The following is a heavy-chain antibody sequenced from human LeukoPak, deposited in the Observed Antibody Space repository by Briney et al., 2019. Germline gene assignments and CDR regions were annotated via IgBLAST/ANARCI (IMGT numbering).Heavy chain of an antibody. J-gene: IGHJ5*02. V-gene: IGHV3-33*06. CDR1: GFTFSSYG. CDR2: IWYDGSEK. D-gene: IGHD5-18*01. CDR3: AKDLQYSYGQNWFDP. Sequence: GRSLRLSCAASGFTFSSYGMHWVRQAPGKGLEWVAVIWYDGSEKYYADSVKGRFTISRDNSKDTLYLQMNSLRAEDTAVYYCAKDLQYSYGQNWFDPWGQGTLVTVSS.